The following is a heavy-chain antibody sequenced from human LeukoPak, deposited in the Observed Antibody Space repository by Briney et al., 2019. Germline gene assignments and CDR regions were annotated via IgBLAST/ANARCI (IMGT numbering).Heavy chain of an antibody. CDR1: GYSFTSYW. D-gene: IGHD3-9*01. CDR3: ARTNYDILTGPYYFDY. CDR2: IYPGDSDT. Sequence: GESLKISCKDSGYSFTSYWIGWVRQMPGKGLEWMGIIYPGDSDTRYSPSFQGQVTISADKSISTAYLQWSSLKASDTAMYYCARTNYDILTGPYYFDYWGQGTLVTVSS. J-gene: IGHJ4*02. V-gene: IGHV5-51*01.